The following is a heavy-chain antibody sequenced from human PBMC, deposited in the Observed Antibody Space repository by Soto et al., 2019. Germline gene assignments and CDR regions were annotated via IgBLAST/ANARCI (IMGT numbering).Heavy chain of an antibody. CDR3: ARDIPVVDTRRGDYFDS. J-gene: IGHJ4*02. D-gene: IGHD2-2*02. CDR2: IYYSGST. V-gene: IGHV4-39*02. CDR1: GGSISSSSYY. Sequence: QLQLQESGPRLVKPSETLSLTCTVSGGSISSSSYYWGWIRQPPGKGLEWIGSIYYSGSTYYNPSLKSRVTISVDTSKNQFSLMLGSVTAADTAVYYCARDIPVVDTRRGDYFDSWGQGTLVAVSS.